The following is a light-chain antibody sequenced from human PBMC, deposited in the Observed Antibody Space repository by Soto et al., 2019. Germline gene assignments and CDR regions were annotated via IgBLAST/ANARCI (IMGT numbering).Light chain of an antibody. CDR2: EVS. V-gene: IGLV2-14*01. J-gene: IGLJ1*01. CDR3: SSYTRSSTDV. Sequence: QSALTQPASVSGSPGQSITISCTGTSSDVGGYNYVSWYQQHPGKAPKLIIYEVSNRPSGVSNHFSGSKSGNTASLTISGLQAEDEADYYCSSYTRSSTDVFGTGTKLTV. CDR1: SSDVGGYNY.